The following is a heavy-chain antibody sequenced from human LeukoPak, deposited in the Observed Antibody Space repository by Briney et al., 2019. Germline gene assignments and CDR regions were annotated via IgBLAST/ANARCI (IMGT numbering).Heavy chain of an antibody. CDR1: GGSISSSSYY. V-gene: IGHV4-39*01. Sequence: SETLSLTWTVSGGSISSSSYYWGWIRQPPGKGLEWIGSIYYSGSTYYNPSLKSRVTISVDTSKNQFSLKLSSVTAADTAVYHCARHGGIAARRLDFDYWGQGTLVTVSS. J-gene: IGHJ4*02. CDR3: ARHGGIAARRLDFDY. CDR2: IYYSGST. D-gene: IGHD6-6*01.